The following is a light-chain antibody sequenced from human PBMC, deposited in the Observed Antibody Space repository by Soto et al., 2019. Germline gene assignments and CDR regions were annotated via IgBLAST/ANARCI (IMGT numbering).Light chain of an antibody. CDR1: GSSIGTNT. J-gene: IGLJ2*01. CDR3: AAWDGSLNNVL. Sequence: QSVLTQPPSASGTPGQRVTISCSGSGSSIGTNTVNWYRQLPGTAPKLLIYGNNQRPSGVPDRFSGSKSGTSASLGISGLQSGDEVDYYCAAWDGSLNNVLFGGGTKLTVL. V-gene: IGLV1-44*01. CDR2: GNN.